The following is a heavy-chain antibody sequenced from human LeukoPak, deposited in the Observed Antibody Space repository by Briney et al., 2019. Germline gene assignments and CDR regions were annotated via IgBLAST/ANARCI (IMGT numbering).Heavy chain of an antibody. CDR2: LHHTGRN. J-gene: IGHJ3*01. Sequence: SETLSLTCSVSGDSITSSSHYWGWIRQPPGKTLEWLGSLHHTGRNYSNAALKSRLHISMDVSKNHFSLKLNSVTAADSAVYYCVAEMTASAAFDCWGRGTLVAVSS. CDR1: GDSITSSSHY. V-gene: IGHV4-39*01. CDR3: VAEMTASAAFDC. D-gene: IGHD2-21*02.